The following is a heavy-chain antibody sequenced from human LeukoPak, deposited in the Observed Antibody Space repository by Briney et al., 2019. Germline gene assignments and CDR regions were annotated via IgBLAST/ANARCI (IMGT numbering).Heavy chain of an antibody. CDR1: GVTLSPYG. D-gene: IGHD3-10*01. CDR3: AKEGTPQVSTWYDL. J-gene: IGHJ5*02. Sequence: QTGGSLRLSCAASGVTLSPYGMHWVRQAPGKGLEWVAVISYEGGTQHYADSVKGRFIIFRDNPRNTLYLQMNILRTEDTAVYYCAKEGTPQVSTWYDLWGQGTQVIVSS. CDR2: ISYEGGTQ. V-gene: IGHV3-30*18.